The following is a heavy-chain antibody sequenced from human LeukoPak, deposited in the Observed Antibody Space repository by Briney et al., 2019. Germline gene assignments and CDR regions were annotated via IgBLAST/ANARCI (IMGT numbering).Heavy chain of an antibody. CDR2: INPNSGGT. D-gene: IGHD4-23*01. J-gene: IGHJ6*03. V-gene: IGHV1-2*02. CDR1: GYTFTGYY. CDR3: AIAYGGKFLLVGGLVGPNSGSSQSKYYYYYMDV. Sequence: ASVKVSCKASGYTFTGYYMHWVRQAPGQGLEWMGWINPNSGGTNYAQKFQGRVTMTRDTSIRTAYMELSRLRSDDTAVYYCAIAYGGKFLLVGGLVGPNSGSSQSKYYYYYMDVWGKGTTVTVSS.